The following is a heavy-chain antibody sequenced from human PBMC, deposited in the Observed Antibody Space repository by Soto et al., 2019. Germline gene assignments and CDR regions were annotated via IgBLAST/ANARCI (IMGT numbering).Heavy chain of an antibody. CDR1: GVSISSGGYY. J-gene: IGHJ6*02. D-gene: IGHD1-26*01. CDR2: IYYSESP. CDR3: AREEHYGMDF. Sequence: PSETLSLTCTVSGVSISSGGYYWSWIRQHPVKGLEWIGHIYYSESPYYNPSLKSRLSISVDTSKNQFSLKLSSVTAADTAVYYCAREEHYGMDFWGQGTSVTVSS. V-gene: IGHV4-31*03.